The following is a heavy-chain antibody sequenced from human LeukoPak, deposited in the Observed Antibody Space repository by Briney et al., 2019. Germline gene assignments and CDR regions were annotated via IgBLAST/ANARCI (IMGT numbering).Heavy chain of an antibody. CDR3: ARAPWEGYFDY. Sequence: SETLSLTCTVSGGTISSYYWSWIRQPPGKGLEWIGYIYYSGSTNYYPSLKSRGTILVETSKNQLSLKLSSVTAAGTAVYYCARAPWEGYFDYWGQGTLVTVSS. CDR2: IYYSGST. J-gene: IGHJ4*02. CDR1: GGTISSYY. D-gene: IGHD1-26*01. V-gene: IGHV4-59*01.